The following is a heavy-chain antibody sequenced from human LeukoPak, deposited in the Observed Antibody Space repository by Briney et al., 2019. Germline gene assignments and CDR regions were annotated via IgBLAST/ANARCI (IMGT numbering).Heavy chain of an antibody. D-gene: IGHD3-9*01. J-gene: IGHJ4*02. CDR2: IIPILGIA. V-gene: IGHV1-69*04. Sequence: ASVKVSCKASGGTFSSYAISWVRQAPGQGLEWMGRIIPILGIANYAQKFQGRVTMTRDTSTSTVYMELSSLRSEDTAVYYCARDGGRYFDWFVPGGYWGQGTLVTVSS. CDR1: GGTFSSYA. CDR3: ARDGGRYFDWFVPGGY.